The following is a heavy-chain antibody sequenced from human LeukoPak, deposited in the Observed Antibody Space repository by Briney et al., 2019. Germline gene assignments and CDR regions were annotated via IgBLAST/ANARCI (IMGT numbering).Heavy chain of an antibody. D-gene: IGHD7-27*01. CDR2: ATIDERSV. CDR1: GFTFRNYG. Sequence: PGGSLRLSCAASGFTFRNYGMHWIRQAPGKGLEWVGVATIDERSVFCADSVQGRFTVSRDNSKNTLFLQMNSLRAEDTAVYYCAKDGGLWVSAHWGDSWGRGTLVTVSS. CDR3: AKDGGLWVSAHWGDS. J-gene: IGHJ4*02. V-gene: IGHV3-30*18.